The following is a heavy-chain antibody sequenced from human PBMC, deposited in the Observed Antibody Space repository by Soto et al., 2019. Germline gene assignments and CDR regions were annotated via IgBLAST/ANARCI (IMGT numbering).Heavy chain of an antibody. V-gene: IGHV3-30*18. J-gene: IGHJ6*02. Sequence: GGSLRLSCAASGFTFSYYGMHWVRQAPGKGLEWVAGISSDGKNEYYADSVKGRFTISRDNSKNMLYLQMNSLRAEDTAIYYCAKDMTTMSSTLYYYYGMDVWGQGTTVTVSS. D-gene: IGHD4-17*01. CDR2: ISSDGKNE. CDR3: AKDMTTMSSTLYYYYGMDV. CDR1: GFTFSYYG.